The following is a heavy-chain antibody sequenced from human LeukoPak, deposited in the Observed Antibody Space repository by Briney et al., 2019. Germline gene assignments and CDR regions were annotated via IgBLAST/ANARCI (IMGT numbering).Heavy chain of an antibody. CDR2: ISGSGGST. D-gene: IGHD1-26*01. V-gene: IGHV3-23*01. CDR3: AKNRRVGATSDAFDI. J-gene: IGHJ3*02. Sequence: GGSLRLSCAASGFTFSSYAMSWVRQAPGKGLEWVSTISGSGGSTNHADSVKGRFTISRDDSKNTLYLQMNSLRAEDTAVYYCAKNRRVGATSDAFDIWGQGTMVTVSS. CDR1: GFTFSSYA.